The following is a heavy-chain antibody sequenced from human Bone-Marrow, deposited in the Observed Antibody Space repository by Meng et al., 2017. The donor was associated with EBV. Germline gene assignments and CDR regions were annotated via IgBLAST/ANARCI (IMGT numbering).Heavy chain of an antibody. V-gene: IGHV3-74*02. CDR1: GFTFSSYW. D-gene: IGHD4-17*01. J-gene: IGHJ4*02. CDR3: ARYYGALDY. CDR2: SNSDGSST. Sequence: VQLVQSGAEVKKPGASVNVSCKASGFTFSSYWMHWVRQAPGKGLVWVSRSNSDGSSTTYADSVKGRFTISRDNAKNTLYLQMNSLRAEDTAVYYCARYYGALDYWGQGTLVTVSS.